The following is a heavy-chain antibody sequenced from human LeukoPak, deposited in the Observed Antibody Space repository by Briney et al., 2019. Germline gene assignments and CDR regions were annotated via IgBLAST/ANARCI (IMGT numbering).Heavy chain of an antibody. D-gene: IGHD2-15*01. CDR2: MQYDGSDK. CDR3: AKDYEEVVVAGDYMDV. J-gene: IGHJ6*03. V-gene: IGHV3-30*02. Sequence: GGSLRLSCVASGFSFSKYGTHWVRQAPGKGLEWVTFMQYDGSDKFYADSVKGRFTISRDNSKNTLYLQMNSLRAEDTAVYYCAKDYEEVVVAGDYMDVWGKGTTVTVSS. CDR1: GFSFSKYG.